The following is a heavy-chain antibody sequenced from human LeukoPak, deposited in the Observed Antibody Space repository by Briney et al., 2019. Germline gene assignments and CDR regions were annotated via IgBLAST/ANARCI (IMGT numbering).Heavy chain of an antibody. D-gene: IGHD3-22*01. CDR3: ARSDYYDSSGYYIY. CDR1: GFTFSEYY. CDR2: ISSSGSTI. J-gene: IGHJ4*02. Sequence: PGGSLRLSCAASGFTFSEYYMSWIRLAPGKGLEWVSYISSSGSTIYYADSVKGRFTISRDNAKNSLYLQMNSLRAEDTAVYYCARSDYYDSSGYYIYWGQGTLVTVSS. V-gene: IGHV3-11*01.